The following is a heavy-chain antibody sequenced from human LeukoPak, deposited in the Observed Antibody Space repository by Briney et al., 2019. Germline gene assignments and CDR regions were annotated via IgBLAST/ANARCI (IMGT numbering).Heavy chain of an antibody. CDR2: IYYSGST. CDR3: AREGITIFGVVIIGAFDI. D-gene: IGHD3-3*01. CDR1: GGSISSSSYY. J-gene: IGHJ3*02. Sequence: PSETLSLTCTVSGGSISSSSYYWGWIRQPPGKGLEWIGSIYYSGSTNYNPSLKSRVTISIDTSKNKFSLKLNSVTAADTAVYYCAREGITIFGVVIIGAFDIWGQGTMVTVSS. V-gene: IGHV4-39*07.